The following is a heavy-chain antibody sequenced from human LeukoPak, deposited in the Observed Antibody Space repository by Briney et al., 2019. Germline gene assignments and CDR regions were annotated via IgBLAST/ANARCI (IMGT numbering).Heavy chain of an antibody. Sequence: ASVKVSCKASGYTFTSYDINWVRQATGQGLEWMGWMNPNSGNTGYAQKFQGRVTITRNTSISTAYMELSSLRSEDTAVYYCARVYSSSWKGWGYYFDYWGQGTLVTVSS. CDR1: GYTFTSYD. J-gene: IGHJ4*02. CDR2: MNPNSGNT. D-gene: IGHD6-13*01. V-gene: IGHV1-8*03. CDR3: ARVYSSSWKGWGYYFDY.